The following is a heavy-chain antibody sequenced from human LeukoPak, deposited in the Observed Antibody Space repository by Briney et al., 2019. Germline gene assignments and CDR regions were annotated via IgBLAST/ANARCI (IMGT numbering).Heavy chain of an antibody. V-gene: IGHV3-33*01. CDR3: ARDRDDYGDG. D-gene: IGHD4-17*01. Sequence: GRSLRLSCAASGFTFSSYGMHWVRQAPGKGLEWVAVIWYDGSNTYYADSVKGRFTISRDNSKNTLYLQMNSLRAEDTALYYCARDRDDYGDGWGQGTMVTVSS. CDR1: GFTFSSYG. CDR2: IWYDGSNT. J-gene: IGHJ4*02.